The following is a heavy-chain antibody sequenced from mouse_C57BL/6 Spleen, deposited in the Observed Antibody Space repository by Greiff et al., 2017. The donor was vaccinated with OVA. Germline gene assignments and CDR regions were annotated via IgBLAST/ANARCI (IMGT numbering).Heavy chain of an antibody. Sequence: EVQGVESGGDLVKPGGSLKLSCAASGFTFSSYGMSWVRQTPDKRLEWVATISSGGSYTYYPDSVKGRFTISRDNAKNTLYLQMSSLKSEDTAMYYCARHYSNYLDYWGQGTSVTVST. V-gene: IGHV5-6*01. CDR1: GFTFSSYG. CDR2: ISSGGSYT. D-gene: IGHD2-5*01. J-gene: IGHJ4*01. CDR3: ARHYSNYLDY.